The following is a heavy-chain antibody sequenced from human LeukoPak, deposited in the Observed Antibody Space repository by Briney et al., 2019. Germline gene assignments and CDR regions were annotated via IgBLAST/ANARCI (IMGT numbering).Heavy chain of an antibody. J-gene: IGHJ6*02. CDR2: ISGSGGST. CDR3: AKAGYCSSTSCYYYYGMDV. V-gene: IGHV3-23*01. D-gene: IGHD2-2*01. Sequence: PSETLSLTCTVSGGSISSYYWSWIRQPPGKGLEWVSAISGSGGSTYYADSVKGRFTISRDNSKNTLYLQMNSLRAEDTAVYYCAKAGYCSSTSCYYYYGMDVWGQGTTVTVSS. CDR1: GGSISSYY.